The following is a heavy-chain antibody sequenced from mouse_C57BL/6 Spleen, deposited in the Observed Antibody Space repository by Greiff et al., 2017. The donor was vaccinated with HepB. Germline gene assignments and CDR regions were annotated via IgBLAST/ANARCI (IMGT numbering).Heavy chain of an antibody. CDR3: SPIYYDYDGNFDY. D-gene: IGHD2-4*01. CDR1: GFNIKDYY. Sequence: EVQLVESGAELVRPGASVKLSCTASGFNIKDYYMHWVKQRPEQGLEWIGRIDPEDGDTEYAPKFQGKATMTADTSSNTAYLQLSSLTSEDTAVYYCSPIYYDYDGNFDYWGQGTTLTVSS. CDR2: IDPEDGDT. V-gene: IGHV14-1*01. J-gene: IGHJ2*01.